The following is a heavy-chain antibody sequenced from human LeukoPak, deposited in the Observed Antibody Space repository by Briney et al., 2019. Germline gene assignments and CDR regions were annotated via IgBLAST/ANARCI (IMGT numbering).Heavy chain of an antibody. CDR3: ARASSKQLAGYLPDGFDI. Sequence: PGRSLRLSCAASGFTFSNYGMHWVRQAPGKGLEWVSSISSSGTYVYYADSVKGRFTISRDNAKNSLSLQMNSLRADDAAVYYCARASSKQLAGYLPDGFDIWGQGTMVTVSS. CDR2: ISSSGTYV. CDR1: GFTFSNYG. V-gene: IGHV3-21*01. D-gene: IGHD3-9*01. J-gene: IGHJ3*02.